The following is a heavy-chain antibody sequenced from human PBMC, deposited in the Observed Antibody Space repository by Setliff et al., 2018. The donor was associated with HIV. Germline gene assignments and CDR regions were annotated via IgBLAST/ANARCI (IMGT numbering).Heavy chain of an antibody. CDR3: ARGRGDIVLLVYTYPPDY. CDR1: GGSISSGSYY. V-gene: IGHV4-61*10. J-gene: IGHJ4*02. CDR2: IYYSGST. Sequence: SETLSLTCTVSGGSISSGSYYWSWIRQPAGKGLEWIGYIYYSGSTSYKRSLKSRVTISVDTSKNQFSLKLSSVTAADTAVYYCARGRGDIVLLVYTYPPDYWGQGKLVTVSS. D-gene: IGHD2-8*02.